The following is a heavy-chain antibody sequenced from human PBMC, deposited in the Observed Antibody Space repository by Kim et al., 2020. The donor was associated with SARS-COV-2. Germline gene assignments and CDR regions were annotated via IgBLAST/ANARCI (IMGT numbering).Heavy chain of an antibody. V-gene: IGHV5-10-1*01. J-gene: IGHJ6*02. Sequence: GESLKISCKGSGYSFTSYWISWVRQMPGKGLEWMGRIDPSDSYTNYSPSFQGHVTISADKSISTAYLQWSSLKASDTAMYYCARLPPLRFLGTYYGMDVWGQGTTVTVSS. D-gene: IGHD3-3*01. CDR3: ARLPPLRFLGTYYGMDV. CDR1: GYSFTSYW. CDR2: IDPSDSYT.